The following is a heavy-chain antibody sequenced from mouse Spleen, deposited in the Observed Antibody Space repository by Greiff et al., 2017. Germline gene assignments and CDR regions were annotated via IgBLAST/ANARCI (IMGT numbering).Heavy chain of an antibody. CDR1: GYTFTSYW. Sequence: QVQLQQPGAELVKPGASVKLSCKASGYTFTSYWMHWVKQRPGQGLEWIGMIDPNSGSTNYNEKFKSKATLTVDKSSSTAYMQLSSLTSEDSAVYYCARGVRQGYAMDYWGQGTSVTVSS. V-gene: IGHV1-64*01. J-gene: IGHJ4*01. CDR3: ARGVRQGYAMDY. D-gene: IGHD3-2*01. CDR2: IDPNSGST.